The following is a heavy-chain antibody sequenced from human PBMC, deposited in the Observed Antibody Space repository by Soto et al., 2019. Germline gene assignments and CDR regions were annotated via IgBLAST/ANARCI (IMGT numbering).Heavy chain of an antibody. CDR3: ARDRLSYQRYYDFWSGPYGDGMDV. V-gene: IGHV1-3*01. J-gene: IGHJ6*02. CDR2: INAGNGNT. CDR1: GYTFTSYA. Sequence: GASVKVSCKASGYTFTSYAMHWVRQAPGQRLEWMGWINAGNGNTKYSQKFQGRVTITRDTSASTAYMELSSLRSEDTAVYYCARDRLSYQRYYDFWSGPYGDGMDVWGQGTTVTVSS. D-gene: IGHD3-3*01.